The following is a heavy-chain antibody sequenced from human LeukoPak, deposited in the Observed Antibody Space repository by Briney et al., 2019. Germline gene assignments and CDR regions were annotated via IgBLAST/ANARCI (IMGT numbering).Heavy chain of an antibody. CDR1: GFTFDDYA. J-gene: IGHJ4*02. Sequence: GGSLRLSCAASGFTFDDYAMHWVRQAPGKGLEWVSGISWNSGSIGYADSVKGRFTISRDNAKNSLYLQMNSLRAEDTALYYCAKVYYGSGSYYGYFDYWGQGTLVTVSS. CDR3: AKVYYGSGSYYGYFDY. V-gene: IGHV3-9*01. D-gene: IGHD3-10*01. CDR2: ISWNSGSI.